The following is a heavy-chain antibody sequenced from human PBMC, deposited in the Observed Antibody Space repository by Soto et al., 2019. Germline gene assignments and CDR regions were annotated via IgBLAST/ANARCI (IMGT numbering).Heavy chain of an antibody. V-gene: IGHV4-61*08. J-gene: IGHJ6*02. CDR3: ARDAPVYVHALPLAYKDHYALDV. CDR2: IYYSGST. CDR1: GGSISSGAYY. D-gene: IGHD3-16*01. Sequence: QVQLQESGPGLLRPSETLSLTCTVSGGSISSGAYYWSWIRQPPGKGLEWIGTIYYSGSTNYNPSLTSRVTTSADTSKDQFSLKLRSLTAADTHIYFCARDAPVYVHALPLAYKDHYALDVWGQGTTVTVPS.